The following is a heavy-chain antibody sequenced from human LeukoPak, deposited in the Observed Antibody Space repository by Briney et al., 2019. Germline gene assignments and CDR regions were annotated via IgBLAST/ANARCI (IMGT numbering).Heavy chain of an antibody. CDR2: IWYDGSNK. J-gene: IGHJ2*01. CDR3: ARARYGGTWTLHI. D-gene: IGHD6-13*01. Sequence: QPGRSLRLSCAASGFTFSSYGMHWVRQAPGKGLEWVAVIWYDGSNKYYADSVKGRFTISRDNSKNTLYLQMNSLRGEDTAVYYCARARYGGTWTLHIWGRGTLVTVSS. CDR1: GFTFSSYG. V-gene: IGHV3-33*01.